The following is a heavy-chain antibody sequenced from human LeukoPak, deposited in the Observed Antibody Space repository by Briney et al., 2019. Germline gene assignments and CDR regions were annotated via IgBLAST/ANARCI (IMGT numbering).Heavy chain of an antibody. D-gene: IGHD3-10*01. CDR3: ARDIGLFYYYYGMDV. CDR2: ISYDGSNK. CDR1: GFTFSSYA. V-gene: IGHV3-30*04. Sequence: GGSLRLSCAASGFTFSSYAMHWVRQAPGKGLEWVAVISYDGSNKYYADSVKGRFTISRDNSKNTLYLQMNSLRAEDTAVYYCARDIGLFYYYYGMDVWGKGTTVTVSS. J-gene: IGHJ6*04.